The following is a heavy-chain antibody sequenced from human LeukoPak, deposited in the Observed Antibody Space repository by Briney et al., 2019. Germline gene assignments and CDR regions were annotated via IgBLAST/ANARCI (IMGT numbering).Heavy chain of an antibody. CDR1: GFSFSRYE. V-gene: IGHV3-48*03. J-gene: IGHJ4*02. CDR2: ISSSGNTI. D-gene: IGHD2-15*01. Sequence: GGSLRLSCAASGFSFSRYEMNWVRQPPGKGLEWISYISSSGNTIYYAASVKGRLTISRDNAKNSLYLQMNRLRVEATAVYYCAREGVYCSGDTCYPRDYFAAWGEGTLVTVSS. CDR3: AREGVYCSGDTCYPRDYFAA.